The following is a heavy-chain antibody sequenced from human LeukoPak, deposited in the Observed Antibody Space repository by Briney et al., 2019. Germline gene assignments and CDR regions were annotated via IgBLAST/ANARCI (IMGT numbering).Heavy chain of an antibody. D-gene: IGHD6-13*01. V-gene: IGHV1-69*04. CDR1: GGTFSSYA. CDR2: IIPILGIA. CDR3: ARDAQNSSSWYREYYFDY. J-gene: IGHJ4*02. Sequence: GASVKVSCKASGGTFSSYAISWVRQAPGQGLEWMGRIIPILGIANYAQKFQGRVTITADKSTSTAYMELSSLRSEDTAVYYCARDAQNSSSWYREYYFDYWGQGTLVTVSS.